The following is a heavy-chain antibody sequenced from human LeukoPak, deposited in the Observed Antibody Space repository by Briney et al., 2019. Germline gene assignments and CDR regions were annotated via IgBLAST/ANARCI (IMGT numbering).Heavy chain of an antibody. CDR3: AREVAGTIYSDY. J-gene: IGHJ4*02. Sequence: ASVKVSCKASGYTFTDYYIHWVRQAPGRGLEWMGWINPDSGGTSYAQKFQGRVTMTRETSIITAYMELSRLRSDDTAVYYCAREVAGTIYSDYWGQGTLVTVSS. D-gene: IGHD6-19*01. V-gene: IGHV1-2*02. CDR2: INPDSGGT. CDR1: GYTFTDYY.